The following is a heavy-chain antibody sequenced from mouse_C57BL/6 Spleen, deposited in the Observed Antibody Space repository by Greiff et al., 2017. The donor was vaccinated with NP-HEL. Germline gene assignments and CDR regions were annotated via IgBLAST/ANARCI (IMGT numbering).Heavy chain of an antibody. CDR3: ARGNGYDGYFDY. CDR1: GYTFTSYW. J-gene: IGHJ2*01. Sequence: QVQLQQPGAELVKPAASVKLSCKASGYTFTSYWMQWVKQRPGQGLEWIGEIDPSDSYTNYNQKFKGKATLTVDTSSSTAYMQLSSLTSEDSAVYYCARGNGYDGYFDYWGQGTTLTVSS. CDR2: IDPSDSYT. D-gene: IGHD2-2*01. V-gene: IGHV1-50*01.